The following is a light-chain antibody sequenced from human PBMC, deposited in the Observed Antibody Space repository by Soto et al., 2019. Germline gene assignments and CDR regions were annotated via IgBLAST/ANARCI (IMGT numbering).Light chain of an antibody. Sequence: QSALTQPASVSGSPGQSITISCTGTSSDVGAYNYVSWYQQHPGKAPKLMIYDVSHRPSGVSHRFSGSKSGNTASLTISGLQAEDEADYYCSSYTTNITPVVFGGGTKLTVL. CDR2: DVS. J-gene: IGLJ2*01. CDR3: SSYTTNITPVV. CDR1: SSDVGAYNY. V-gene: IGLV2-14*01.